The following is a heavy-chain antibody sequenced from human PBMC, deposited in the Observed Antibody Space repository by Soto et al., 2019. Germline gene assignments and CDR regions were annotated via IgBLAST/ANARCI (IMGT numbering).Heavy chain of an antibody. J-gene: IGHJ4*02. CDR3: AKAIYSSSWYAVDY. CDR2: ISGSGGST. CDR1: GFTFSSYA. V-gene: IGHV3-23*01. Sequence: GGSLRLSCAASGFTFSSYAMSWVRQAPGKGLEWVSAISGSGGSTYYADSVKGRFTISRDNSKNTLYLQMNSLRAEDTAVYYCAKAIYSSSWYAVDYWGQGTLVTVSS. D-gene: IGHD6-13*01.